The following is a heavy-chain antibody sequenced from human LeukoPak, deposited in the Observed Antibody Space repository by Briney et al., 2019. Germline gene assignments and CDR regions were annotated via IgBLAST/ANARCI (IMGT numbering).Heavy chain of an antibody. CDR2: ISGSGGST. Sequence: GGSLRLSCAASGFTFSSYAMSWVRQAPGKGLEWVSAISGSGGSTYYADSVKGRFTISRDNSKNTLYLQMNSLRAEDTAVYYCAKDQGIAAAGTLAKYSQPGGQGTLVTVPS. J-gene: IGHJ1*01. CDR3: AKDQGIAAAGTLAKYSQP. CDR1: GFTFSSYA. D-gene: IGHD6-13*01. V-gene: IGHV3-23*01.